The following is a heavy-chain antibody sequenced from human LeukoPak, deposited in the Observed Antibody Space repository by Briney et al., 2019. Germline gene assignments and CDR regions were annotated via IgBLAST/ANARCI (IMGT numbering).Heavy chain of an antibody. J-gene: IGHJ4*02. V-gene: IGHV1-2*02. CDR1: GYTFTGYY. Sequence: ASVKVSCKASGYTFTGYYMHWVRQAPGQGLEWMGWINPNSGGTNYAQKFQGRVTMTRDTSISTAYMELSRLRSDDTAVYYCARGRTAVILHFDFWGQGTLVTVSS. CDR2: INPNSGGT. D-gene: IGHD2-21*01. CDR3: ARGRTAVILHFDF.